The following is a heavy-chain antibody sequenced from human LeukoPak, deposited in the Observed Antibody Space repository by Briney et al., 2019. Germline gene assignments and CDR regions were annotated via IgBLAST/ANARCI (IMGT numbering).Heavy chain of an antibody. CDR2: IYYSGST. J-gene: IGHJ4*02. CDR3: ASRGNYYDSIGSIDY. Sequence: SETLSLTCTVSGGSISSSSYYWGWIRQPPGKGLEGIGSIYYSGSTYYNPSLKSRVTISVDTSKNQFSLKLSSVTAADTAVYYCASRGNYYDSIGSIDYWGQGTLVTVSS. V-gene: IGHV4-39*01. D-gene: IGHD3-22*01. CDR1: GGSISSSSYY.